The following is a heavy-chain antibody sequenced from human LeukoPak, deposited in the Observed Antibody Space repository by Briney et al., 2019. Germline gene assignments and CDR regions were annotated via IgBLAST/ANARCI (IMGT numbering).Heavy chain of an antibody. D-gene: IGHD6-19*01. CDR1: GFTFDDYA. CDR3: AKEPAPYSSGWYFPDDH. V-gene: IGHV3-30*18. CDR2: IAHDASVA. Sequence: GGSLRLSCAASGFTFDDYAMHWVRQDPGKGLEWVAVIAHDASVAYYADWVKGRFTISRDNSRNTLYLQMNSLRAEDTAVYYCAKEPAPYSSGWYFPDDHWGQGALVTVSS. J-gene: IGHJ5*02.